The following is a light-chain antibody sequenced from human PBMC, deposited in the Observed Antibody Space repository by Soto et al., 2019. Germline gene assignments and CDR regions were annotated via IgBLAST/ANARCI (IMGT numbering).Light chain of an antibody. J-gene: IGKJ2*01. CDR3: QQYGSSPPYT. Sequence: EIVLTQSPGTLSLSPGERATLSCRASQSVSSSYLAWYQQKPGQAPRLLIYGASSRATGIPDRFSSSGSGTVFTLTISRLEPEDFAVYYCQQYGSSPPYTFGQGTQLEIK. CDR1: QSVSSSY. CDR2: GAS. V-gene: IGKV3-20*01.